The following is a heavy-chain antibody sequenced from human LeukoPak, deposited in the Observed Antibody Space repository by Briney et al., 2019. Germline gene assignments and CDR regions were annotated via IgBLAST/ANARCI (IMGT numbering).Heavy chain of an antibody. D-gene: IGHD3-22*01. CDR3: AGHSSGYHLGY. CDR1: GYTFTRYY. J-gene: IGHJ4*02. V-gene: IGHV1-46*01. CDR2: INPSGGST. Sequence: ASVKVSCKASGYTFTRYYIHWVRQAPGQGLEWMGIINPSGGSTSYAQKFQGRVTMTRDTSTSTVYMELSSLRSEDTAVYYCAGHSSGYHLGYWGQGTLVTVSS.